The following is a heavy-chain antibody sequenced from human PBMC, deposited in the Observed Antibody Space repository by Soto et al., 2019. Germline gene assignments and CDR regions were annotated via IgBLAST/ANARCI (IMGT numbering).Heavy chain of an antibody. CDR1: GYIFTNYW. V-gene: IGHV5-51*01. Sequence: PGEALNISFKGSGYIFTNYWIGWVRQMPGKGLEWMGIIYPGDSDARYSPSFQGQVTISADKSINTAYLQWSSLKASDTAMYYCGRHPYGDYDIMDVWGQGTTVTVSS. CDR2: IYPGDSDA. D-gene: IGHD4-17*01. CDR3: GRHPYGDYDIMDV. J-gene: IGHJ6*02.